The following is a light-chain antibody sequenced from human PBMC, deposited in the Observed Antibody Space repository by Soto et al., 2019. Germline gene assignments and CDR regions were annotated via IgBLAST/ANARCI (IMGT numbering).Light chain of an antibody. V-gene: IGLV2-14*01. CDR2: EVS. Sequence: QSVLTQPASVSGSPGQSITISCTGTSSDVGGYNYVSWYQQHPGKAPKPMIYEVSNRPSGVSNRFSGSKSGNTASLTISGLQAEDEADYYCRSYTSSNTYVFGTGTKVTVL. CDR1: SSDVGGYNY. J-gene: IGLJ1*01. CDR3: RSYTSSNTYV.